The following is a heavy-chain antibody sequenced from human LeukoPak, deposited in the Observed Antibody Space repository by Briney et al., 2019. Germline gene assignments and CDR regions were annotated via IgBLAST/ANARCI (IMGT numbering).Heavy chain of an antibody. CDR2: INHSGST. Sequence: PSETLSLTCAVYGGSFSGYYWSWIRQPPGKGLEWIGEINHSGSTNYNPSLKSRVTISVDTSKNQFSLQLTSMTAADTAVYYCASMVADYWGQGTLVTVSS. CDR1: GGSFSGYY. CDR3: ASMVADY. D-gene: IGHD3-10*01. J-gene: IGHJ4*02. V-gene: IGHV4-34*01.